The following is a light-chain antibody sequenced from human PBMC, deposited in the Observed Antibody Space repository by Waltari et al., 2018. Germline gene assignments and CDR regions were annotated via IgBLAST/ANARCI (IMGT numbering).Light chain of an antibody. V-gene: IGKV3-20*01. CDR1: QSVGSSS. CDR3: QQHGTLPAT. J-gene: IGKJ1*01. CDR2: RAS. Sequence: EIVLTQSPGTASLSPGARVTLSCRASQSVGSSSLAWYQQKPGQAPRLVIYRASRRATCIPDRFSGSGSGTDFSLTISRLEPEDFAVYYCQQHGTLPATFGQGTKVEIK.